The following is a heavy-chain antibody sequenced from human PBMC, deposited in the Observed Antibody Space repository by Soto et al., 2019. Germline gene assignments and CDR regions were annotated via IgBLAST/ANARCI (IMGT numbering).Heavy chain of an antibody. CDR3: AKDRIKLAPHYFDY. D-gene: IGHD6-13*01. Sequence: EVQLLESGGGLVQPGGSLRLSCAASEFTFSSYAMTWVRQAPWKGLEWVSAISGSGVSTYYAHYVKCRYTIPRDNSKNTLYLQINLLRAEYTAVYYCAKDRIKLAPHYFDYLGQGTLVTVSS. J-gene: IGHJ4*02. V-gene: IGHV3-23*01. CDR2: ISGSGVST. CDR1: EFTFSSYA.